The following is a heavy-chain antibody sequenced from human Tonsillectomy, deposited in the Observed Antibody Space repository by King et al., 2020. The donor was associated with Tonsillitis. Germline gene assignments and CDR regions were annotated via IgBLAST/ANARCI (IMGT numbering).Heavy chain of an antibody. J-gene: IGHJ6*02. V-gene: IGHV3-30*18. CDR2: ISYDGSNE. D-gene: IGHD3-3*01. Sequence: VQLVESGGGVVQPGGSLRLSCAASGFTFNTCGMHWVRQPPGKGLEWVAVISYDGSNEYYADSVQGRFTISRDNSKNTLYLQVNSLRGEDTAVYYCAKGTDFDFWNGYYYDLYYYAMDIWGQGTTVTVSS. CDR1: GFTFNTCG. CDR3: AKGTDFDFWNGYYYDLYYYAMDI.